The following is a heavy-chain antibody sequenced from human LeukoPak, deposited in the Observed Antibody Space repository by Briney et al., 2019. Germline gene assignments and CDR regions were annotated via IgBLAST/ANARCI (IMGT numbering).Heavy chain of an antibody. CDR1: GDXISSYY. CDR2: VYYSGST. D-gene: IGHD3-10*01. J-gene: IGHJ4*02. V-gene: IGHV4-59*01. CDR3: ARTEYYFDH. Sequence: SETLSLTCTVSGDXISSYYWSWIRQPPGKGLEWIGYVYYSGSTHYNPSLKSRLTMSADTSKNQFSLKLSSVTTADTAVYYCARTEYYFDHWGQGTLVTVSS.